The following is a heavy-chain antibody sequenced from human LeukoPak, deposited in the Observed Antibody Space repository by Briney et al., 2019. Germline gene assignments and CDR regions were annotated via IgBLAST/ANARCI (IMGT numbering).Heavy chain of an antibody. V-gene: IGHV1-2*02. D-gene: IGHD3-9*01. J-gene: IGHJ4*02. CDR3: ARDGDSAYYDILTGYFRSTPIDY. CDR1: GYTFTSHG. CDR2: INPNSGGT. Sequence: GASVKVSCKASGYTFTSHGISWVRQAPGQGLEWMGWINPNSGGTNYAQKFQGRVTMTRDTSISTAYMELSRLRSDDTAVYYCARDGDSAYYDILTGYFRSTPIDYWGQGTLVTVSS.